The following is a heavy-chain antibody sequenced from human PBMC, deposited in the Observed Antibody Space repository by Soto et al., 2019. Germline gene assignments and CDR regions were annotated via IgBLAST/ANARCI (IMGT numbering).Heavy chain of an antibody. CDR1: GYNFGSYA. CDR3: AKDPRRELLGGDP. CDR2: ISGGGIVS. Sequence: DVHLLESGGGLVQPGGSLRLSCVASGYNFGSYAMMWVRQAPEKGLEWISSISGGGIVSYYADSLKGRFTISRDNSKKTLYRQMTSLRAEDTGVYYCAKDPRRELLGGDPWGQETQVPVS. V-gene: IGHV3-23*01. J-gene: IGHJ5*02. D-gene: IGHD1-7*01.